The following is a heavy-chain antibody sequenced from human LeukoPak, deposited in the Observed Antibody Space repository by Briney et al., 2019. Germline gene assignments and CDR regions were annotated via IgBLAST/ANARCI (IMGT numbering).Heavy chain of an antibody. CDR3: GRAPVTSPFYFDY. Sequence: GGSLRLSCTASGFAFDEHGMSWVRQVPGKGLEWVSGINWSGGSTGYADPLRGRFTISRDNAKNSLYLQMDSLRAEDTALYYCGRAPVTSPFYFDYWGQGTLVTVSS. D-gene: IGHD2-2*01. CDR1: GFAFDEHG. V-gene: IGHV3-20*04. CDR2: INWSGGST. J-gene: IGHJ4*02.